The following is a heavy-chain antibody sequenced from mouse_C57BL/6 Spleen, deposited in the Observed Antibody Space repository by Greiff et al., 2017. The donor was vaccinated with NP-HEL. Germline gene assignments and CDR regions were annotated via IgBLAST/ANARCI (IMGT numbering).Heavy chain of an antibody. CDR3: ASFDYDDYYAMDY. D-gene: IGHD2-4*01. V-gene: IGHV1-78*01. CDR2: IYPRDGST. J-gene: IGHJ4*01. Sequence: VKLQQSDAELVKPGASVKISCKVSGYTFTDHTIHWMKQRPEQGLEWIGYIYPRDGSTKYNEKFKGKATLTADKSSSTAYMQLNSLTSEDSAVYFCASFDYDDYYAMDYWGQGTSVTVSS. CDR1: GYTFTDHT.